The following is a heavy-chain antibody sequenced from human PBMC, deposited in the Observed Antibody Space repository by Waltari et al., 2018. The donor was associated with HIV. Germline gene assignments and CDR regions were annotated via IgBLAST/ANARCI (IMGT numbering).Heavy chain of an antibody. J-gene: IGHJ4*02. CDR1: GGSISNYY. CDR3: ARYSSAWTGFDY. Sequence: QVQLQESGPGLVKPSETLSLICTVSGGSISNYYWGWIRQPPGKGLEWIGYIYYTGRTAYNPSLKSRVTISVDTSKNQFSLKLTSVTAADTAQYYCARYSSAWTGFDYWGQGTLVTVSS. CDR2: IYYTGRT. V-gene: IGHV4-59*01. D-gene: IGHD6-19*01.